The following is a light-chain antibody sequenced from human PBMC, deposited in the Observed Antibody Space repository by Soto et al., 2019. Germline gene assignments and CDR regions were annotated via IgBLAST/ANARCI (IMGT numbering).Light chain of an antibody. J-gene: IGKJ5*01. Sequence: DIQMTQAPSSLSSSVVYIVSVTGRASQGIYTYLNWYQQRPGEAPKVLIYAASTLQDGIPSRFSGSGSGTDFTLTIRGLQPEDFATYYCQQGYSTITFGQGTRLEIK. V-gene: IGKV1-39*01. CDR2: AAS. CDR3: QQGYSTIT. CDR1: QGIYTY.